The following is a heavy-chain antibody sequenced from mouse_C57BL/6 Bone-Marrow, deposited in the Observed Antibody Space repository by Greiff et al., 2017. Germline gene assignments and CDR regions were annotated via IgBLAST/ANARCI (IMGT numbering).Heavy chain of an antibody. CDR3: ARGGNYGGYYFDY. J-gene: IGHJ2*01. CDR1: GYTFTTYP. CDR2: FHPYNDDT. V-gene: IGHV1-47*01. Sequence: VQLQESGAELVKPGASVKMSCKASGYTFTTYPIEWMKQNHGKSLEWIGNFHPYNDDTKYNEKFKGKATLTVEKSSSTVYFELSRLTSDDSAVYYCARGGNYGGYYFDYWGQGTTLTVSS. D-gene: IGHD2-1*01.